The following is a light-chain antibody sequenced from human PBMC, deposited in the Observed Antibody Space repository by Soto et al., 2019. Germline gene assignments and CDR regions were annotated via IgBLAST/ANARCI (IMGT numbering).Light chain of an antibody. J-gene: IGLJ3*02. Sequence: QPVLTQSSSASASLGSSVKLTCTLSSGHSGLIIAWHQQQPGKAPRYLMKLEGSGGYNKGSGVPARFSGSSSGADRYLTISNLQSEDEADYYCETWDSNTRVFGGGTKLTVL. V-gene: IGLV4-60*03. CDR3: ETWDSNTRV. CDR1: SGHSGLI. CDR2: LEGSGGY.